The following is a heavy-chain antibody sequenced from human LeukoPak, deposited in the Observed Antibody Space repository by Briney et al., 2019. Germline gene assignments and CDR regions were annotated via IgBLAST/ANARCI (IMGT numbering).Heavy chain of an antibody. CDR1: GFTFSRYW. CDR2: INSDGRST. D-gene: IGHD1-1*01. J-gene: IGHJ4*02. CDR3: ARDPRTVRI. Sequence: GGSLRLSCAASGFTFSRYWMRWVRQAPGKGLVWVSRINSDGRSTSYADSVKGRFTISRDNAKRLLYLQMDSLRVEDTAIYYCARDPRTVRIWGQGTLVTVSS. V-gene: IGHV3-74*01.